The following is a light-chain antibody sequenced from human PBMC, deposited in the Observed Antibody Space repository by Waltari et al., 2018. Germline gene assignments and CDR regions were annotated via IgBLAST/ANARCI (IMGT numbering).Light chain of an antibody. CDR2: GAS. V-gene: IGKV3-20*01. CDR1: QSVTSNY. Sequence: EIVLTQSPGTLSLSPGDRATLSCRDSQSVTSNYLAWYQQKPGQAPRLLIYGASSRATGIPDRFSGSGSGTDFTLTISRLEPEDFAVYYCQQYGSSPPYTFGQGTKLEIK. CDR3: QQYGSSPPYT. J-gene: IGKJ2*01.